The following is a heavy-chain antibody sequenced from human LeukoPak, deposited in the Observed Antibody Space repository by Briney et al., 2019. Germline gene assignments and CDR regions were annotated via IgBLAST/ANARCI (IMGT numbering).Heavy chain of an antibody. CDR1: GGTFSSYA. V-gene: IGHV1-69*01. D-gene: IGHD3-9*01. J-gene: IGHJ4*02. CDR3: ARVLRYFVGDYYFDY. CDR2: IIPIFGTA. Sequence: SVKVSCKASGGTFSSYAISWVRQAPGQGLEWMGGIIPIFGTANYAQKFQGRVTITADESTSTAYMELGSLRSEDTAVYYCARVLRYFVGDYYFDYWGQGTLVTVSS.